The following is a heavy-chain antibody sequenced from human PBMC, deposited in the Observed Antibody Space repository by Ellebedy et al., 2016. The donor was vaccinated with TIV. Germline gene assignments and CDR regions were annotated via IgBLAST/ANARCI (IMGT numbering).Heavy chain of an antibody. J-gene: IGHJ3*02. CDR1: GFTFSSSW. V-gene: IGHV3-74*01. CDR2: INGGGSTT. Sequence: GESLKISXEASGFTFSSSWMHWVRQAPGKGLVWVSEINGGGSTTTYADSVKGRFTISRDNGKSSLYLQMNSLRDEDTAVYYCARDNDGFDIWGQGTMVSVSS. CDR3: ARDNDGFDI.